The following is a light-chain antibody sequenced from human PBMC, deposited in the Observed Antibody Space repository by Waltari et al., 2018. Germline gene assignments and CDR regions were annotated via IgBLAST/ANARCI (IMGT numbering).Light chain of an antibody. CDR2: HAS. CDR1: QTIGFS. J-gene: IGKJ2*01. V-gene: IGKV3-15*01. Sequence: TVVTQSPATLSVSPGERATLSCRTSQTIGFSLAWYQQKPGQAPRLLIYHASTRATGIPDRFSGSGSESDFTLTISSLQSEDVAVYYCQQYNNWPQTFGQGTKLEIK. CDR3: QQYNNWPQT.